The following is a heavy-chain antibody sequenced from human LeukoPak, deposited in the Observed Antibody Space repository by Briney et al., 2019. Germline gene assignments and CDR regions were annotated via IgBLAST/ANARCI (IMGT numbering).Heavy chain of an antibody. CDR2: ISYDGSNK. J-gene: IGHJ1*01. V-gene: IGHV3-30*04. Sequence: GGSLRLSCAASGFTFSSYTMHWVRQAPGKGLEWVAVISYDGSNKYYADSVKGRFTISRDNSKNTLYLQMNSLRPEDTAVYYCAREPSTVTKTLFLRYWGQGTLVTASS. CDR1: GFTFSSYT. D-gene: IGHD4-11*01. CDR3: AREPSTVTKTLFLRY.